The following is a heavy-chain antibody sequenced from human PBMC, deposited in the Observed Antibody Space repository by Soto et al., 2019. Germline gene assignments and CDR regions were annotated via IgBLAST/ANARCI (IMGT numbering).Heavy chain of an antibody. D-gene: IGHD2-15*01. Sequence: QVQLQESGPGLVKPSQTLSLTCTVSGGSISSGGYYWSWIRQHPGKGLEWIGYIYYSGSTYYNPSRKSRVTISVDTSKNQFSLKLSSVTAADTAVYYCARDMIGYCSGGSCPYYYGMDVWGQGTTVTVSS. CDR3: ARDMIGYCSGGSCPYYYGMDV. CDR1: GGSISSGGYY. V-gene: IGHV4-31*03. J-gene: IGHJ6*02. CDR2: IYYSGST.